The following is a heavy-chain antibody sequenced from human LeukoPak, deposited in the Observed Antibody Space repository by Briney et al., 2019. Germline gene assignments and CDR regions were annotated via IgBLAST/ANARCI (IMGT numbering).Heavy chain of an antibody. Sequence: ASVKVSCKASGYTFTSYAMNWVRQAPGQGLEWMGWINTNTGNPTYAQGFTGRFVFSLDTSVSTAYLQISSLKAEDTAVYYCARSIPSTLWFGELQENWFDPWGQGTLVTVSS. CDR3: ARSIPSTLWFGELQENWFDP. J-gene: IGHJ5*02. CDR1: GYTFTSYA. V-gene: IGHV7-4-1*02. CDR2: INTNTGNP. D-gene: IGHD3-10*01.